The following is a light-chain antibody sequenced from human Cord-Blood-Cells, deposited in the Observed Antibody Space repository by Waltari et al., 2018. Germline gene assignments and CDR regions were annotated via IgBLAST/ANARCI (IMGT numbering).Light chain of an antibody. Sequence: SSELTQDPAVSVALGQTVRITCQGDSPRSYYASWYQQKPGQAPVLVIYGKNNRPSGIPDPFSGSSSGNTASLTITGAQAEDEADYYCNSRDSSGNHLVFGGGTKLTVL. CDR3: NSRDSSGNHLV. CDR1: SPRSYY. J-gene: IGLJ3*02. V-gene: IGLV3-19*01. CDR2: GKN.